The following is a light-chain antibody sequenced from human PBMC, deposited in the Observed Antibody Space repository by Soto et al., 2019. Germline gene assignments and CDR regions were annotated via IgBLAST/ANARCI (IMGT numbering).Light chain of an antibody. J-gene: IGKJ2*01. CDR2: DAS. Sequence: EIVMTQSPATLSVSPGERATLSCRASQSVGGNLAWYQQRPGRAPRLLIYDASTRATDIPARFSGSGSGTEFTLTISSLQSEDFALYYCQQYNNWPLYTLGQGTKLKIK. CDR3: QQYNNWPLYT. CDR1: QSVGGN. V-gene: IGKV3-15*01.